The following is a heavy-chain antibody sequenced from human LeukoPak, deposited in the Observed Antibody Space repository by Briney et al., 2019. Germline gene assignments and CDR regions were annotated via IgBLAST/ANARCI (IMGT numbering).Heavy chain of an antibody. D-gene: IGHD1-14*01. CDR2: IYYSGIT. CDR3: ARRRTVLGAFDI. J-gene: IGHJ3*02. V-gene: IGHV4-39*01. Sequence: KTSETLSLPCAVYGGSFSTYYWSWIRQPPGKALEWIGSIYYSGITCYSPSLNSRVTISVDTSMNQSYLKLSSVTAADTAVYYCARRRTVLGAFDIWGQGTMVTVSS. CDR1: GGSFSTYY.